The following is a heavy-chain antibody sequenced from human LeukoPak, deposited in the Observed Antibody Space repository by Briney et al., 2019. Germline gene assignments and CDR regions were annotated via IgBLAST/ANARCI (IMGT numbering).Heavy chain of an antibody. CDR2: ISYDGGNK. CDR1: GFTFSSYG. D-gene: IGHD3-10*01. CDR3: AKDLSGLSPHYDSGTYHEQQY. Sequence: GGSLRLSCAASGFTFSSYGMHWVRQAPGKGLEWVAVISYDGGNKFYADSVKGRFTISRDNSKNTMYLQMNSLRAEDTAVYYCAKDLSGLSPHYDSGTYHEQQYWGQGTLVTVSS. J-gene: IGHJ4*02. V-gene: IGHV3-30*18.